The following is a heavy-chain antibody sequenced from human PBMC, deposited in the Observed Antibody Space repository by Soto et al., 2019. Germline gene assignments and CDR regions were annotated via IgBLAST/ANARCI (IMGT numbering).Heavy chain of an antibody. CDR1: GFTFSSYA. CDR2: ISGRGGST. J-gene: IGHJ5*02. Sequence: GGSLRLSCAASGFTFSSYAMSWVRQAPGKGLEWVSAISGRGGSTYYADSVKGRFTISRDNSKNTLYLQMNSLRAEDTAVYYCAKALTPITIFGVVIIPWFDPWGQGTLVTVSS. V-gene: IGHV3-23*01. CDR3: AKALTPITIFGVVIIPWFDP. D-gene: IGHD3-3*01.